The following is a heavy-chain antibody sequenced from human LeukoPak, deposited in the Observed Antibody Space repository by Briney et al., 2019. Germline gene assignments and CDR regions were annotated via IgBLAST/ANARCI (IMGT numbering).Heavy chain of an antibody. D-gene: IGHD6-13*01. CDR2: ISSSSSYI. CDR1: GFTLSSYS. CDR3: ARDHRIAAADDY. J-gene: IGHJ4*02. V-gene: IGHV3-21*01. Sequence: AGGSLRLSCAASGFTLSSYSMNWVRQAPGKGLEWVSSISSSSSYIYYADSVKGRFTISRDNAKNSLYLQMNSLRAEDTAVYYCARDHRIAAADDYWGQGTLVTVSS.